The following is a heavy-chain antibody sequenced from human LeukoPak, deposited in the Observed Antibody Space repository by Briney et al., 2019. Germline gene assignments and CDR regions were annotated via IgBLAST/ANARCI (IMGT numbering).Heavy chain of an antibody. CDR2: IYPGDSDA. J-gene: IGHJ4*02. D-gene: IGHD1-7*01. CDR1: GYSFTSYW. Sequence: GEALKISCTASGYSFTSYWIGWVRQMPGKGLGWMGIIYPGDSDARYSPSFQGQVTISADKSIYTTYLQWSSLKASDTAMYYCARLTGTTTSPLDYWGQGTLVTVSS. V-gene: IGHV5-51*01. CDR3: ARLTGTTTSPLDY.